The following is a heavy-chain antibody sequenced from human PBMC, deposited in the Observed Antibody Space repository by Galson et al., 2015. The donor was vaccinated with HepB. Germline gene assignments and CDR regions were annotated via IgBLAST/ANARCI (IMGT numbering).Heavy chain of an antibody. Sequence: SLRLSCAASGFNFSDYYMSWIRQAPGKGLEWLAYVSSNTIYTNYADSVKGRFTVSRDNVKNSISLQMNRLSVEDTAMYYCARVADSHYGAHTHFDSWGQGALVTVSS. CDR2: VSSNTIYT. CDR1: GFNFSDYY. V-gene: IGHV3-11*06. CDR3: ARVADSHYGAHTHFDS. J-gene: IGHJ4*02. D-gene: IGHD4-17*01.